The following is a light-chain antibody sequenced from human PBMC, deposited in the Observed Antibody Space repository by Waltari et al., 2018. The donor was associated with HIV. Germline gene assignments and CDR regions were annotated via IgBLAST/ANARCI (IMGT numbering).Light chain of an antibody. CDR3: QSGDNSGALVV. V-gene: IGLV3-25*03. CDR2: KDV. Sequence: SYELTQPPSVSVSPGQTAGITCTADTLAKQYSFWYRQRPGQAPGLVIYKDVERPSGIPERFSGSKSGTTVTLTISGVQAEDEADYYCQSGDNSGALVVFGAGTKLTVL. CDR1: TLAKQY. J-gene: IGLJ2*01.